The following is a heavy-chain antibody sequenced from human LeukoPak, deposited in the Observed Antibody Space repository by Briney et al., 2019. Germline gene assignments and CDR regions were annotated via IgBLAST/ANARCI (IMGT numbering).Heavy chain of an antibody. D-gene: IGHD6-19*01. CDR1: GFTFSSYG. V-gene: IGHV3-30*03. Sequence: PGGSLRLSCAASGFTFSSYGMHWVRQAPGKGLEWVAVISYDGTNRYYADSVKGRFTISRDNSKNTLYLQMNSLRAEDTAVYYCARDSSGWHPLDYRGQGTLVTVSS. J-gene: IGHJ4*02. CDR2: ISYDGTNR. CDR3: ARDSSGWHPLDY.